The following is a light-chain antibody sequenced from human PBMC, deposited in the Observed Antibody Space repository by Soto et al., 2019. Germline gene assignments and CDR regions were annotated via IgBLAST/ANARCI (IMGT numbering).Light chain of an antibody. Sequence: QSALTQPASVSGSPGQSITISCTGTSSDVGGYNYVSWYQQHPGKAPKLMIYDVSNRPSGVSNRFSGSKSRNTASLTISGLQAEDEADYYCSSYTSSRTVVFGGGTKVTVL. CDR3: SSYTSSRTVV. CDR1: SSDVGGYNY. V-gene: IGLV2-14*01. CDR2: DVS. J-gene: IGLJ2*01.